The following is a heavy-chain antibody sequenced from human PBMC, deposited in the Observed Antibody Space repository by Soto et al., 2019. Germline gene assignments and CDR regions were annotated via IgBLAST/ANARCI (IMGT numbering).Heavy chain of an antibody. CDR3: ARAKGPIWAFDY. Sequence: ASVKVSCKASGYTFTSNDINWVRQATGQRLEWMGWINPSNGNTNYAQKFQGRVTITRDTSASTAYMELSSLRSEDTAVYYCARAKGPIWAFDYWGQGTLVTVSS. J-gene: IGHJ4*02. V-gene: IGHV1-3*01. CDR2: INPSNGNT. CDR1: GYTFTSND. D-gene: IGHD7-27*01.